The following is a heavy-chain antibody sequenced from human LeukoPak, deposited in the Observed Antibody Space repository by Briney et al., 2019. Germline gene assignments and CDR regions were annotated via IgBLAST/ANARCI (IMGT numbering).Heavy chain of an antibody. V-gene: IGHV3-23*01. CDR3: TKGSGSPS. CDR1: GFTFSSYA. D-gene: IGHD1-26*01. CDR2: ISGSIT. Sequence: SGGSLRLSCAASGFTFSSYAMSWVRQAPGKGLEWVSAISGSITYYADSVKGRFTISRDNSKNTLYLQMNSLRAEDTAVYYCTKGSGSPSWGQGTLATVSS. J-gene: IGHJ4*02.